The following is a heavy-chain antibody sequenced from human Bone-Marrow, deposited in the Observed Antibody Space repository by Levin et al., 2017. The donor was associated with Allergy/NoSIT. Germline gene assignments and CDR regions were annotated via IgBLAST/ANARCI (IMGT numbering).Heavy chain of an antibody. CDR1: GFTFSSYA. J-gene: IGHJ4*02. CDR3: AKGGSTYYSLNYFDY. CDR2: ISSGGDNT. D-gene: IGHD3-22*01. Sequence: GGSLRLSCAASGFTFSSYAMSWVRQAPGKGLEWVSAISSGGDNTYYADSVKGRFTISRDNSKNTLSLQMNSLRAEDTAIYYCAKGGSTYYSLNYFDYWGQGTLVTVSS. V-gene: IGHV3-23*01.